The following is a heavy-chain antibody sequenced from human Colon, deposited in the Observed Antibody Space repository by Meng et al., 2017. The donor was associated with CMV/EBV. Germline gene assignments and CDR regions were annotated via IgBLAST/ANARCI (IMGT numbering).Heavy chain of an antibody. J-gene: IGHJ5*02. V-gene: IGHV3-74*01. Sequence: GGSLRLSCAASGFTFSNTWMHWVRQVPGKGLVWVSRLSNDVSISAYADFAKGRFTMSRDNAKNTVYLQMNSLRGEDTAVYYCARGQGGSGTWHLDAWGQGTLVTVSS. CDR3: ARGQGGSGTWHLDA. CDR2: LSNDVSIS. D-gene: IGHD3-10*01. CDR1: GFTFSNTW.